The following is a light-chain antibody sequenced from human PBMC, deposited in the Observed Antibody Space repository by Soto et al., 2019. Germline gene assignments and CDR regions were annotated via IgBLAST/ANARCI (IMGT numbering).Light chain of an antibody. CDR1: QSVSSY. CDR3: QQRSNWPIT. J-gene: IGKJ5*01. Sequence: EIVLTQSPATLSLSPGERATLSCRASQSVSSYLAWYQQKPGQAPRLLIYDASNRATGIPARFSGSGSGTDFTLTIISLEAEDFAFYYYQQRSNWPITFGQGTRLEIK. V-gene: IGKV3-11*01. CDR2: DAS.